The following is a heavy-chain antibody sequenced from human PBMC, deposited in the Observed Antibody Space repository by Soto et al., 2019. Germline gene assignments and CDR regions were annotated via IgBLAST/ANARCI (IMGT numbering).Heavy chain of an antibody. Sequence: QITLRESGPTLVKPTQTLTLTCTFSGFSLSTSGVGVGWIRQPPGKALEWLALIYWDDDKRYSPSLNSRLTXTXXTSKIHVVLAVTNMVHVDTATDYCAHSIAPRLFDCRGQGTLVTVSS. CDR2: IYWDDDK. CDR3: AHSIAPRLFDC. CDR1: GFSLSTSGVG. D-gene: IGHD6-25*01. V-gene: IGHV2-5*02. J-gene: IGHJ4*02.